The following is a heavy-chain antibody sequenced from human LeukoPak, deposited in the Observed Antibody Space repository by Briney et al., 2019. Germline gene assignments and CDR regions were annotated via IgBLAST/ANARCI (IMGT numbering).Heavy chain of an antibody. J-gene: IGHJ4*02. CDR3: ARGLVTRGYDY. CDR1: GGSFSGYY. D-gene: IGHD4-23*01. Sequence: SETLPLTCAVYGGSFSGYYWSWIRQPPGKGLEWIGEINHSGSTNYNPSLKSRVTISVDTSKNQFSLKLSSVTAADTAVYYCARGLVTRGYDYWGQGTLVTISS. CDR2: INHSGST. V-gene: IGHV4-34*01.